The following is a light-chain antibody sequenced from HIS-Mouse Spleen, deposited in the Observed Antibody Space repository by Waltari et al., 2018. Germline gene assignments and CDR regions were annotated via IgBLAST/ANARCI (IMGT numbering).Light chain of an antibody. Sequence: DIVMTQSPDSLAVSLGERVTINCNSSQSVLYSSNNKNYLAWYQQKQGQPPKLLIYWASTRESGVPDRFSGSGSGTDFTLTISSLQAEDVAVYYCQQYYSTPLTFGGGTKVEIK. V-gene: IGKV4-1*01. CDR2: WAS. CDR3: QQYYSTPLT. CDR1: QSVLYSSNNKNY. J-gene: IGKJ4*01.